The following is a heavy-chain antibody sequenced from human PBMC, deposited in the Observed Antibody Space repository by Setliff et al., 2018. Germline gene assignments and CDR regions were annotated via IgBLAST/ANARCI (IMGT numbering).Heavy chain of an antibody. J-gene: IGHJ4*02. V-gene: IGHV4-34*01. CDR3: ARGRNIKLRLLDS. CDR1: GASINNHY. CDR2: INHSGST. Sequence: SETLSLTCTVSGASINNHYWAWIRQPPGKGLEWIGEINHSGSTSYNPSLESRVTISIDTSKNQFSLNLRYVTAADTGLYYCARGRNIKLRLLDSWGQGKLVTVSS. D-gene: IGHD1-20*01.